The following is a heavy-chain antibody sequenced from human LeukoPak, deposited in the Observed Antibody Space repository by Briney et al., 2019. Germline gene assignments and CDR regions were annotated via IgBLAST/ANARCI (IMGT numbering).Heavy chain of an antibody. V-gene: IGHV4-61*02. Sequence: SETLSLTCTVSGGSISSGSYYWSWIRQPAGKGLEWIGRIYTSGSTNYNPSLKSRVTISVDTSKNQFSLKLSSVTAADTAVYYCARDSGLAAAGIGYWAQGTLVTVSS. CDR3: ARDSGLAAAGIGY. J-gene: IGHJ4*02. CDR2: IYTSGST. D-gene: IGHD6-13*01. CDR1: GGSISSGSYY.